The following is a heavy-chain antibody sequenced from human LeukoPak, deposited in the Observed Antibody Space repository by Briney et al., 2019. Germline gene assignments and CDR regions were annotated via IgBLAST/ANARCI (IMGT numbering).Heavy chain of an antibody. D-gene: IGHD2-15*01. CDR1: GFTFSSYW. CDR3: ARDLYPPAD. Sequence: GGSLRLSCAASGFTFSSYWMHWVRQAPGKGLVWVSRIKSDGSITNYADSVKGRFTISRDNAKNTLYLQMTSLRAEDTAVYYCARDLYPPADWGQGTLVTVSS. CDR2: IKSDGSIT. V-gene: IGHV3-74*01. J-gene: IGHJ4*02.